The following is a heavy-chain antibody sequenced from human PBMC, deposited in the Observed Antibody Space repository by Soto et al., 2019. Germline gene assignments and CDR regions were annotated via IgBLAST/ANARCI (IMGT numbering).Heavy chain of an antibody. J-gene: IGHJ6*02. Sequence: PSETLSLTCAVAGGSLSSYYWSWIRQPPGKGLEWIGYIYYSGSTNYNPSLKSRVTISVDTSKNQFSLKLSSVTAADTAVYYCARLYYYDSSGPRPYYGMDVWGQGTTVTVSS. CDR3: ARLYYYDSSGPRPYYGMDV. D-gene: IGHD3-22*01. CDR2: IYYSGST. CDR1: GGSLSSYY. V-gene: IGHV4-59*01.